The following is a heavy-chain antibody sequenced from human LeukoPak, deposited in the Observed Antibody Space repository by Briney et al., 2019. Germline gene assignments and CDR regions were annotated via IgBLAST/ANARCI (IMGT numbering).Heavy chain of an antibody. CDR2: IYIGGST. Sequence: GGSLRLSCAASGFTVSSNYMSWVRQAPGKGLEWVSIIYIGGSTYYADSVKGRFTISRDNSKNTLYLQMNSLRAEDTAVYYCARDAERIRATDGFDIWGQGTMVTVSS. J-gene: IGHJ3*02. V-gene: IGHV3-66*01. D-gene: IGHD3-10*01. CDR3: ARDAERIRATDGFDI. CDR1: GFTVSSNY.